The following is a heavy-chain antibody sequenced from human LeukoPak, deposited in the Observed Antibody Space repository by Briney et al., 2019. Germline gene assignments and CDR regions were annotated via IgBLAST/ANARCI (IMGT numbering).Heavy chain of an antibody. CDR2: IIPIFGTG. CDR1: GGTFSSYA. V-gene: IGHV1-69*06. D-gene: IGHD3-9*01. J-gene: IGHJ3*02. Sequence: ASVKVSGKASGGTFSSYAISWVRQAPGQGLEWMGGIIPIFGTGNYAQNFQGRVTITADKSTSTAYMELSSLRSEDTAVYYCARALEVLRYFDWLPNTKLGGAFDIWGQGTMVTVSS. CDR3: ARALEVLRYFDWLPNTKLGGAFDI.